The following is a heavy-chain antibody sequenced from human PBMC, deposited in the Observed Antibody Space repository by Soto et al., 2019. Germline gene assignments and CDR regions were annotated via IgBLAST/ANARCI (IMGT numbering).Heavy chain of an antibody. Sequence: QLLESGGGLVQPGGSLRLSCVASGFPFSNYAMTWVRQAPGKGLEWVSALSGSGVSTYYADSVMGRFTISRDNSKNTVYLQMHSLRAEDTAVYYCAKIESRFFYDSTGYYPFDYWGQGTLVTVSS. V-gene: IGHV3-23*01. CDR1: GFPFSNYA. CDR2: LSGSGVST. CDR3: AKIESRFFYDSTGYYPFDY. D-gene: IGHD3-22*01. J-gene: IGHJ4*02.